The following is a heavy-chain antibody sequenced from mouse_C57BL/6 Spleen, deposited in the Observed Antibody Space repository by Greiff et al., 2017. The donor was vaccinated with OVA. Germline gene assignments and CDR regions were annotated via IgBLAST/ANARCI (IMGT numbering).Heavy chain of an antibody. CDR2: IYPGDGDT. CDR1: GYAFSSSW. V-gene: IGHV1-82*01. CDR3: ARNPNYYDYPRGYFDV. D-gene: IGHD2-4*01. Sequence: QVQLQQSGPELVKPGASVKISCKASGYAFSSSWMNWVKQRPGKGLEWIGRIYPGDGDTNYNGKFKGKATLTADKSSSTAYMQLSSLTSEDSAVYFCARNPNYYDYPRGYFDVWGTGTTVTVSS. J-gene: IGHJ1*03.